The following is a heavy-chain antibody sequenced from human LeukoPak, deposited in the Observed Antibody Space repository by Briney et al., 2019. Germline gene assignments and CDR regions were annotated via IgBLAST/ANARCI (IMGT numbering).Heavy chain of an antibody. V-gene: IGHV4-39*01. J-gene: IGHJ4*02. CDR1: GGSISSSSYF. CDR2: IYYSGST. CDR3: GRQAAAGAGGDY. Sequence: SETLSLTCTVSGGSISSSSYFWGWIRQPPGKGLEWIGSIYYSGSTYYNPSLKSRVTISVDMSKNQFSLKLNSVTAADTAVYYCGRQAAAGAGGDYWDQGTLVTVSS. D-gene: IGHD6-13*01.